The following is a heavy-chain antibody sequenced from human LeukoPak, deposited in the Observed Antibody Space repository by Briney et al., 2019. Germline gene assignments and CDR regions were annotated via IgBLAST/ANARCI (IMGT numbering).Heavy chain of an antibody. CDR3: ARANLGAFDV. Sequence: GRSLRLSCAASGFTFSSYWMHWVRQAPGKGLVWVSRSNSDGSTTNYADSVKGRFTISIDNARNTLFLQMNSLRAEDTAVYYCARANLGAFDVWGQGTMVTVSS. CDR2: SNSDGSTT. CDR1: GFTFSSYW. J-gene: IGHJ3*01. V-gene: IGHV3-74*01. D-gene: IGHD4/OR15-4a*01.